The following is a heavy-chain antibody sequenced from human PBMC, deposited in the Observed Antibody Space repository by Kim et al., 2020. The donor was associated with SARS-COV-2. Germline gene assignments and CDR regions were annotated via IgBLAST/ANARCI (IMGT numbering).Heavy chain of an antibody. V-gene: IGHV3-74*01. CDR3: ARVGLGCSDNNCLSY. CDR2: IDRDGTTI. D-gene: IGHD1-20*01. Sequence: GGSLRLSCAASGFPFSSYWMHWVRQGPGKGLVWVSRIDRDGTTIRYADSVKGRFTISRDNAKNTLYLQMNSLRAEDTAVYYCARVGLGCSDNNCLSYWGQGTLVTVSS. CDR1: GFPFSSYW. J-gene: IGHJ4*02.